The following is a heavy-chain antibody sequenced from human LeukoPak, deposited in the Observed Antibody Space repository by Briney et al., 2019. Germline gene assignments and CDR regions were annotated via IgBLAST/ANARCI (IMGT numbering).Heavy chain of an antibody. J-gene: IGHJ4*02. D-gene: IGHD3-22*01. CDR3: ARDVTMIVVAGGY. Sequence: GGSLRLSCVASGFAVGSNYMCWVRQAPGKGLEWVSLIYSGGAIRYADSVKGRFTISRDSSKNTLFLQMNDLTVEDTAVYYCARDVTMIVVAGGYRGQGTLVTVSS. CDR1: GFAVGSNY. V-gene: IGHV3-53*01. CDR2: IYSGGAI.